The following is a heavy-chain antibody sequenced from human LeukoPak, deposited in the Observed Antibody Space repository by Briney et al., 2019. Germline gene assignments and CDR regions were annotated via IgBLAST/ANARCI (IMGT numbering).Heavy chain of an antibody. J-gene: IGHJ3*02. CDR1: GYTLTELS. D-gene: IGHD6-13*01. CDR2: FDPEDGET. Sequence: ASVKVSCKVSGYTLTELSMHWVRQAPGKGLEWMGGFDPEDGETIYAQKLQGRVTMTTDTSTSTAYMELRSLRSDDTAVYYCARDLEGIAAPRSPKNAFDIWGQGTMVTVSS. CDR3: ARDLEGIAAPRSPKNAFDI. V-gene: IGHV1-24*01.